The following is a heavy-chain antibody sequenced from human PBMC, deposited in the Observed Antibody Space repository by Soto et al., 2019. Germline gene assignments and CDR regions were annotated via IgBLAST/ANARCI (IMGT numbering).Heavy chain of an antibody. D-gene: IGHD3-16*01. V-gene: IGHV4-4*07. CDR3: AKDDSGAADI. CDR2: VDTTGGT. J-gene: IGHJ3*02. Sequence: QVQLQESGPGLVEPSETLSLTCTVSGGSISTYSLNWIRQPAGKGREWIGRVDTTGGTNYIASLKSRLTTSVEPSKTPFSLILRVVTAADTAVYFCAKDDSGAADIWGQGTMVTVS. CDR1: GGSISTYS.